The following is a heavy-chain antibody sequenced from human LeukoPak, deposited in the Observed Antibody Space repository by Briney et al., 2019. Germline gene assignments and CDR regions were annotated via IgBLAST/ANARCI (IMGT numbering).Heavy chain of an antibody. V-gene: IGHV1-46*01. CDR3: ARGGVVDYGDYEKGATFDY. CDR2: INPSGGST. Sequence: ASVKVSCKASGYTFTGYYMHWVRQAPGQGLERMGIINPSGGSTSYAQKFQCRVTMTRDTSTSTVYMELSSLRSEDTAVYYCARGGVVDYGDYEKGATFDYWGQGTLVTVSS. CDR1: GYTFTGYY. D-gene: IGHD4-17*01. J-gene: IGHJ4*02.